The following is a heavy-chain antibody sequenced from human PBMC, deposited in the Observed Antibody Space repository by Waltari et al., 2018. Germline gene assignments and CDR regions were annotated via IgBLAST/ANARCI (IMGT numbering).Heavy chain of an antibody. CDR3: ARDPQRWYGMDV. Sequence: EVQLVESGGGLVKPGGSLRLSCAASGFTFSSYSMNWVRQAPGKGLEWVSSISSSSSYIYYADSVKGRFTISRDNAKNSLYLQMNSLRAEDTAVYYCARDPQRWYGMDVWGQGTTVTVSS. D-gene: IGHD4-17*01. V-gene: IGHV3-21*01. CDR2: ISSSSSYI. J-gene: IGHJ6*02. CDR1: GFTFSSYS.